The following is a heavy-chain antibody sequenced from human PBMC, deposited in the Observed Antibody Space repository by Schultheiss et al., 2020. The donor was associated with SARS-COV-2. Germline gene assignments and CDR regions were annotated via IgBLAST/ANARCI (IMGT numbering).Heavy chain of an antibody. D-gene: IGHD3-22*01. CDR1: GGSFSGYY. V-gene: IGHV4-34*01. Sequence: SETLSLTCAVYGGSFSGYYWSWIRQPPGKGLEWIGEINHSGSTNYNPSLKSRVTISVDTSKNQFSLKLSSVTAADTAVYYCARGSRYDSSGYFRDYFDYWGQGTLVTVSS. J-gene: IGHJ4*02. CDR2: INHSGST. CDR3: ARGSRYDSSGYFRDYFDY.